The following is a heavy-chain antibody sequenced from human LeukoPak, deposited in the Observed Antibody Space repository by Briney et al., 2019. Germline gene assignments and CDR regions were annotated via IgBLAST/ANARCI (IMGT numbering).Heavy chain of an antibody. Sequence: SETLSLTYTVSGASISSDLYYWTWIRQPAGKGLEWIGRIYTSGSTNYNPSLKSRVTISVDTSKNQFSLKLSSVTVADTAVYYCARASYYNFWSGPPDYWGQGTLVTVSS. CDR3: ARASYYNFWSGPPDY. CDR2: IYTSGST. CDR1: GASISSDLYY. D-gene: IGHD3-3*01. J-gene: IGHJ4*02. V-gene: IGHV4-61*02.